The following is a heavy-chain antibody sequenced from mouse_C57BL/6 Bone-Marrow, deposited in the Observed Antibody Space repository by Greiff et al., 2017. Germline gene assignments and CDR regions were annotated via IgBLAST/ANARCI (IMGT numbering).Heavy chain of an antibody. CDR2: IRPNSGST. J-gene: IGHJ1*03. V-gene: IGHV1-64*01. CDR3: ARDYGRYFDV. CDR1: GYTFTSYW. Sequence: VQLQQPGAELVKPGASVKLSCKASGYTFTSYWMHWVKQRPGQGLEWIGMIRPNSGSTNYNEKFKSKATLTVDKSSSTAYMQLSSLTSEDSAVYYCARDYGRYFDVWGTGTTVTVSS. D-gene: IGHD1-1*02.